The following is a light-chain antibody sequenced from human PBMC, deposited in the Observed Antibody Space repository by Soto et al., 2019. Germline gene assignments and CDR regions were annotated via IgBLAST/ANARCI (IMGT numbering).Light chain of an antibody. CDR3: QAWDSSTVV. Sequence: SYELTQPPSVSVSPGQTASITCSGDKLVNKYACWYQQKAGQSPVLVIYRDVKRPSGIPERFSGSNSGNTATLTISGTQAMDEADYYCQAWDSSTVVFGGGTKLTVL. J-gene: IGLJ2*01. CDR2: RDV. CDR1: KLVNKY. V-gene: IGLV3-1*01.